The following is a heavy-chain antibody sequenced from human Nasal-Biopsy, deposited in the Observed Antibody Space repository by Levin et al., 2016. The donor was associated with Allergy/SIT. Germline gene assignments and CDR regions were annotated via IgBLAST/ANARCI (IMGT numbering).Heavy chain of an antibody. J-gene: IGHJ4*02. CDR3: VADVPSDAYPFDY. CDR1: GFTFSSAW. D-gene: IGHD2-2*01. Sequence: GESLKISCAASGFTFSSAWMTWVRQAPGKGLEWVGIIKSKADGETTDYAAPVQGRFTISRDDSLNTLFLHMSSLKTEDTGVYYCVADVPSDAYPFDYWGQGTLLTVSS. V-gene: IGHV3-15*01. CDR2: IKSKADGETT.